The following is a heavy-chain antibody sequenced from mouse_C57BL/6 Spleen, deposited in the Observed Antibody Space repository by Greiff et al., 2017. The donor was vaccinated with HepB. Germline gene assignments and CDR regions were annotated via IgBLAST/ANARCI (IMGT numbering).Heavy chain of an antibody. CDR1: GYTFTSYW. Sequence: QVQLQQPGAELVKPGASVKLSCKASGYTFTSYWMQWVKQRPGQGLEWIGEIDPSDSYTNYNQKFKGKATLTVDTSSSTAYMQLSSLTSADSAVYYCARTSTVVATGFDYWGQGTTLTVSS. V-gene: IGHV1-50*01. D-gene: IGHD1-1*01. J-gene: IGHJ2*01. CDR2: IDPSDSYT. CDR3: ARTSTVVATGFDY.